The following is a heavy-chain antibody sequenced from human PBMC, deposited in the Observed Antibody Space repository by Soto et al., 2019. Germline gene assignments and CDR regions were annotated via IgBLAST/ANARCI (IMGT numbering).Heavy chain of an antibody. J-gene: IGHJ4*02. V-gene: IGHV2-5*02. D-gene: IGHD3-16*02. Sequence: QITLKESGPTLVKPTQTLTLTCTFSGFSLSTSGVGVGWIRQPPGKDLEWLALIYWDDDKRYSPSLKSRLTITKDTSKNQVVLTMTNMDPVDTATYYCAPMYYIWGSYRYSDYWGQGTLVTVSS. CDR2: IYWDDDK. CDR1: GFSLSTSGVG. CDR3: APMYYIWGSYRYSDY.